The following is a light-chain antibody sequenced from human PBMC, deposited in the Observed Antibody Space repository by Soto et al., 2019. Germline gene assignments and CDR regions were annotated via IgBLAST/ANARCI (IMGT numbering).Light chain of an antibody. CDR1: SSDISAYGS. J-gene: IGLJ1*01. Sequence: QSALTQPRSVSGSPGQSVTIPCTGSSSDISAYGSVSWYQQHPGKVPQLIIFGVNKRPSGVPDRFSGSKSGNTASLTISGLQAEDEAIYYCCSSAGRYTYVFGSGTKVTVL. CDR3: CSSAGRYTYV. CDR2: GVN. V-gene: IGLV2-11*01.